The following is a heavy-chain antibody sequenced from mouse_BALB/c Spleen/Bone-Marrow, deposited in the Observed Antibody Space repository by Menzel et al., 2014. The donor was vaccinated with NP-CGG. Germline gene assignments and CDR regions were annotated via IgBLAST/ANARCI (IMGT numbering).Heavy chain of an antibody. D-gene: IGHD2-4*01. J-gene: IGHJ3*01. V-gene: IGHV5-9-2*01. CDR2: ISGGGSYT. CDR3: ARHAYYDQTEVSFVY. Sequence: EVKLMESVGGLVKSGGSLKLSRAASGFTFSNYGMSWVRQTPEKRLEWVATISGGGSYTFYSDSVKGRFTISIDNAKNNLYLQLSSLRSEDTALYYCARHAYYDQTEVSFVYWGQGTLVTVSA. CDR1: GFTFSNYG.